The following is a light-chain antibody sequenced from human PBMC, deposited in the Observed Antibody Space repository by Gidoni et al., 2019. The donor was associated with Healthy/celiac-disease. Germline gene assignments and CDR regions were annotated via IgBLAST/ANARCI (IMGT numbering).Light chain of an antibody. Sequence: DIVLTQSPDSRAVSLGERATINCKSSQSVLYSSNNKNYLAWYQQKPGQPPKLLIYWASTRESGVPDRFSGSGSGTDFTLTISSLQAEDVAVYYCQQYYSTPLTFGQXTKVEIK. J-gene: IGKJ1*01. V-gene: IGKV4-1*01. CDR3: QQYYSTPLT. CDR1: QSVLYSSNNKNY. CDR2: WAS.